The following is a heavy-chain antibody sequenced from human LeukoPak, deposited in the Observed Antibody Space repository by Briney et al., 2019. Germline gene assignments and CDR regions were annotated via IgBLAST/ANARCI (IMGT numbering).Heavy chain of an antibody. CDR3: ASHLYSSGWPTFDY. CDR2: INHSGST. J-gene: IGHJ4*02. D-gene: IGHD6-19*01. CDR1: GGSFSGYY. V-gene: IGHV4-34*01. Sequence: TSETLSLTCAVYGGSFSGYYWSWIRQPPGKGLEWIGEINHSGSTNYNPSLKSRVTISVDTSKNQFSLKLSSVTAADTAVYYCASHLYSSGWPTFDYWGQGTLVTVSS.